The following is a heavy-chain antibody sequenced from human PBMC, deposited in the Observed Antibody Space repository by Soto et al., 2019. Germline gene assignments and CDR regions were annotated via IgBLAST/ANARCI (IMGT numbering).Heavy chain of an antibody. J-gene: IGHJ3*02. V-gene: IGHV1-69*02. CDR3: ARVPLGYDSSGYFLNDAFDI. Sequence: SVKVSCKASGGTFSSYTISWVRQAPGQGLEWMGRIIPILGIANYAQKFQGRVTITADKSTSTAYMELSSLRSEDTAVYYCARVPLGYDSSGYFLNDAFDIWGQGTMVTVSS. CDR2: IIPILGIA. CDR1: GGTFSSYT. D-gene: IGHD3-22*01.